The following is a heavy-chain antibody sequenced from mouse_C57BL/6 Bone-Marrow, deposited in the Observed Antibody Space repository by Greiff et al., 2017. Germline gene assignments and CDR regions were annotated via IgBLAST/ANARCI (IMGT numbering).Heavy chain of an antibody. CDR1: GYTFTSYW. D-gene: IGHD2-3*01. V-gene: IGHV1-59*01. Sequence: QVQLQQPGAELVRPGTSVKLSCKASGYTFTSYWMHWVKQRPGQGLEWIGVIDPSDSYTNYNQKFKGKATLTVDTSSSTAYMQLSSLTSEDSAVSYCAREDGYYLAFWGQGTLVTVSA. J-gene: IGHJ3*01. CDR2: IDPSDSYT. CDR3: AREDGYYLAF.